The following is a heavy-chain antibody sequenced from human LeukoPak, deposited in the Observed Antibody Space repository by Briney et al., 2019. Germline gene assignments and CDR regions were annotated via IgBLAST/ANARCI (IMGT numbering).Heavy chain of an antibody. Sequence: ASVKVSCKVSGNSLIELFMHWVRQAPGKGFEWMGGFHPEDDETIYAQKFQGRVTMTEDTSTDTAYMELSSLRSEDTAVYYCATYSGSYWRSFDYWGQGTLVTVSS. V-gene: IGHV1-24*01. CDR1: GNSLIELF. CDR3: ATYSGSYWRSFDY. CDR2: FHPEDDET. J-gene: IGHJ4*02. D-gene: IGHD1-26*01.